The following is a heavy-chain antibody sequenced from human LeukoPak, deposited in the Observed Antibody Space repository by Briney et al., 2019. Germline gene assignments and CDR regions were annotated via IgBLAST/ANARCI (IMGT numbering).Heavy chain of an antibody. D-gene: IGHD3-10*01. V-gene: IGHV3-23*01. CDR1: RFTFSSNA. Sequence: GGSLRLSCAASRFTFSSNAMSWVRQAPGKGLEWVSVITGNTGSTYYADSVKGRFTISRDNSKNTLSLQMNRLRAEDTAVYYCAKDAVAPGSGGDYFDYWGQGTLVTVSS. CDR2: ITGNTGST. CDR3: AKDAVAPGSGGDYFDY. J-gene: IGHJ4*02.